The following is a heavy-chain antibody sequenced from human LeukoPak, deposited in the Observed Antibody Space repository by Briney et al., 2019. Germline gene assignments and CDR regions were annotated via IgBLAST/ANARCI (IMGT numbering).Heavy chain of an antibody. CDR2: IKQDGSEK. Sequence: GGSLRLSCAASGFTFSSYWMSWVRQAPGKGLEWVANIKQDGSEKYYVDSVKGRFTISRDNAKNSLYLQMNSLRPEDTAVYYCAKDLSTYYHDSRTPDYWGQGTLVTVS. CDR1: GFTFSSYW. CDR3: AKDLSTYYHDSRTPDY. D-gene: IGHD3-22*01. J-gene: IGHJ4*02. V-gene: IGHV3-7*01.